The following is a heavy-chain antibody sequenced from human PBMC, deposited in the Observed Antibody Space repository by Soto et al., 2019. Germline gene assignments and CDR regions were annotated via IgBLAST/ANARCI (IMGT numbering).Heavy chain of an antibody. CDR2: ISSSSSTI. CDR1: GFTFSSYS. J-gene: IGHJ4*02. V-gene: IGHV3-48*01. Sequence: PGGSLRLSCAASGFTFSSYSMNWVRQAPGKGLEWVSYISSSSSTIYYADSVKGRFTISRDNAKNSLYLQMNSLRAEDTAVYYCARSFWSGYYTADYWGQGTLVTVSS. D-gene: IGHD3-3*01. CDR3: ARSFWSGYYTADY.